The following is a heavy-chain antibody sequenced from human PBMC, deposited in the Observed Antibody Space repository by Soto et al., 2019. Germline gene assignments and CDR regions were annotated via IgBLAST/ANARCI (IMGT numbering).Heavy chain of an antibody. CDR2: IIPILGIA. CDR3: AAIAVALHLDY. Sequence: QVQLVQSGAEVKKPGSSVKVSCKASGGTFSSYTISWVRQAPGQGLEWMARIIPILGIANYAQKFQGRVTITADKSTSTAYMELSSLRSEDTAVYYCAAIAVALHLDYWGQGTLVTVSS. CDR1: GGTFSSYT. V-gene: IGHV1-69*02. J-gene: IGHJ4*02. D-gene: IGHD6-19*01.